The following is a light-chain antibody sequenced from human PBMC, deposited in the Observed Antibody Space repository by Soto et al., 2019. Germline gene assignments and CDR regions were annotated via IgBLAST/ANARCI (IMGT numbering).Light chain of an antibody. CDR1: SSDVGGYNY. V-gene: IGLV2-14*01. Sequence: QSALTQPASVSGSPGQSITISCTGTSSDVGGYNYVSWYQQHPGKAPKLMIYKVSNRPSGVSNRFSGSKSGNTASLTISGLQAEYEADYYCSSYTSSSTRVFGTGTKLTVL. J-gene: IGLJ1*01. CDR3: SSYTSSSTRV. CDR2: KVS.